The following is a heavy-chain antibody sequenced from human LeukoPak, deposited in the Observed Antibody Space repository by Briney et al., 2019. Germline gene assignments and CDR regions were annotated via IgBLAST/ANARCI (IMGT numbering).Heavy chain of an antibody. D-gene: IGHD3-16*02. CDR3: ARGQPYDYVWGSYLSFDY. Sequence: GGSLRLSCAASGFTFSSYEMNWVRQAPGKGLEWVSYISSSGSTIYYADSVKGRFTISRDNAKNSLYLQMNSLRAKDTALYYCARGQPYDYVWGSYLSFDYWGQGTLVTVSS. CDR1: GFTFSSYE. CDR2: ISSSGSTI. V-gene: IGHV3-48*03. J-gene: IGHJ4*02.